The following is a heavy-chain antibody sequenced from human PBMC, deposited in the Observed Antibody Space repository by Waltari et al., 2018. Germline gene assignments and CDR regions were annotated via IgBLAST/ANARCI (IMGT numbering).Heavy chain of an antibody. CDR2: INQDGSET. J-gene: IGHJ5*01. CDR3: ARGTELQLPNNWFDS. D-gene: IGHD1-7*01. V-gene: IGHV3-7*01. CDR1: GFSFSNFW. Sequence: EVQLVEAGGGLVQHGGSLRLSCAASGFSFSNFWMSWVRQAPGKGLEWMANINQDGSETYYVDSVKGRFTISRDNARNSLYLQMTSLRAEDTSFYYCARGTELQLPNNWFDSWGRGTLVTVSS.